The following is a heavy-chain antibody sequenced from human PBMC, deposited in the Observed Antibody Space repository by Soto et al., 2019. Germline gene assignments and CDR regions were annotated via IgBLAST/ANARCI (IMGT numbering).Heavy chain of an antibody. V-gene: IGHV3-72*01. CDR1: GFTYSSHF. CDR2: SQNKAHGEIT. Sequence: PCVSLRLSCAASGFTYSSHFMDWVRQAPGKGLEWVGRSQNKAHGEITEYVASMEGRVSISSEDSKNSLYLQVSRLKPEDAGGYFCACIRERCGYWGRRSLVA. CDR3: ACIRERCGY. J-gene: IGHJ4*02. D-gene: IGHD2-21*01.